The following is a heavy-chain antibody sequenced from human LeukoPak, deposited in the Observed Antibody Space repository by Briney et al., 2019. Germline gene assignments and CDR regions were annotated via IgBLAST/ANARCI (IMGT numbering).Heavy chain of an antibody. CDR2: ISAYNGNT. J-gene: IGHJ4*02. V-gene: IGHV1-18*01. Sequence: ASVRVSCKASGYTFTSYGISWVRQAPGQGLEWMGWISAYNGNTNYAQKLQGRVTMTTDTSTSTAYMELRSLRSDDTAVYYCARDRSTVTTSGVDYWGQGTLVTVSS. CDR1: GYTFTSYG. D-gene: IGHD4-17*01. CDR3: ARDRSTVTTSGVDY.